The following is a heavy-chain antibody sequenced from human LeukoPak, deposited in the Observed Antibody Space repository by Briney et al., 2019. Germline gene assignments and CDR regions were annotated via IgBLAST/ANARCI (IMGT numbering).Heavy chain of an antibody. D-gene: IGHD4-17*01. V-gene: IGHV3-53*01. CDR3: ARTTPTVTTSSDL. CDR2: TYSAGRS. CDR1: GFTVSSNP. J-gene: IGHJ2*01. Sequence: GGSLRLSCAASGFTVSSNPMSWVRQAPGKGLEWVSDTYSAGRSFYADSVKGRFTVSTDNSKNTLYLQMSSLRAEDTALYYCARTTPTVTTSSDLWGRGTLVTVSS.